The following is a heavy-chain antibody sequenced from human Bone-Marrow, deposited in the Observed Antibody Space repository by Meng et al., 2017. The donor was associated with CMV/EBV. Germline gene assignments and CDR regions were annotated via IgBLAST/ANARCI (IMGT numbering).Heavy chain of an antibody. V-gene: IGHV1-2*02. CDR2: INPNSGDT. Sequence: ASVKVSCKASGYTFTGYNMHWVRQAPGQGLEWMGWINPNSGDTKYAQKFQGRVTLTSDTSISTAYMELSRLKSDDTAVFFCARRGVAARRGSWFDPWGQGTPVTVSS. D-gene: IGHD6-6*01. CDR1: GYTFTGYN. J-gene: IGHJ5*02. CDR3: ARRGVAARRGSWFDP.